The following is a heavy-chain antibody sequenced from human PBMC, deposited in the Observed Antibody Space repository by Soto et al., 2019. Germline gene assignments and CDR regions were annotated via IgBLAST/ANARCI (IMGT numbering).Heavy chain of an antibody. D-gene: IGHD5-12*01. CDR2: ISGSGGTT. V-gene: IGHV3-23*01. Sequence: EVQLLESGGDLVQPGGSLRLSCAASGITFSDYAMSWIRQATGQGLEWVSAISGSGGTTYYADSVKGRFTISRDNSKNTLYLQMNSLRADDTAVYYCAKDTGYSGFDTFDLWGQGTLVTVSS. CDR3: AKDTGYSGFDTFDL. CDR1: GITFSDYA. J-gene: IGHJ4*02.